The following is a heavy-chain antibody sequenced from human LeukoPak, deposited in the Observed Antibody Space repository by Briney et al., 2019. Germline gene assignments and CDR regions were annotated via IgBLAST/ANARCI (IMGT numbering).Heavy chain of an antibody. D-gene: IGHD6-13*01. Sequence: ASVKVSCKASGYTFTGYYMHWVRQAPGQGLEWMGWINPNSGGTNYAQKFQGRVTMTRDTSISTAYMELSRLRSDDTAVYYCARGQEQLRQYCYYMDVWGKGTTVTVSS. J-gene: IGHJ6*03. CDR2: INPNSGGT. CDR3: ARGQEQLRQYCYYMDV. CDR1: GYTFTGYY. V-gene: IGHV1-2*02.